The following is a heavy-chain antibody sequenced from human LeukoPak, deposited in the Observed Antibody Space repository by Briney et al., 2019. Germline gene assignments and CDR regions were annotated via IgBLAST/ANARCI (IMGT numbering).Heavy chain of an antibody. CDR2: INHSGST. J-gene: IGHJ6*03. V-gene: IGHV4-34*01. CDR1: GGSFSGYY. CDR3: ARGPGITMVRGVIIKKQYYMDV. D-gene: IGHD3-10*01. Sequence: SETLSLTCAVYGGSFSGYYWSWIRQPPGKGLEWIGEINHSGSTNYNPSLKSRVTISVDTSKNQFSLKLSSVPAADTAVYYCARGPGITMVRGVIIKKQYYMDVWGKGTTVTVSS.